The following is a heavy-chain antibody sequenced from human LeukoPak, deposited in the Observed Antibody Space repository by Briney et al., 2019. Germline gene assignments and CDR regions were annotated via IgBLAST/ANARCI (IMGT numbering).Heavy chain of an antibody. D-gene: IGHD5-18*01. J-gene: IGHJ4*02. CDR1: GGTFSNYA. CDR2: IIPMFDTP. CDR3: ARTWIQLCLGCFDY. V-gene: IGHV1-69*05. Sequence: SVKVSCKASGGTFSNYAISWVRQAPGQGLEWMGGIIPMFDTPIYAQKFQGRVTMTTDTSTTTAYMELRSLTSDDTAVYYCARTWIQLCLGCFDYWGQGTLVTVSS.